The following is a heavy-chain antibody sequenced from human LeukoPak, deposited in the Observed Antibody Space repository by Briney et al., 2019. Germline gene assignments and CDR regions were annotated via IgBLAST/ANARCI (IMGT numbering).Heavy chain of an antibody. V-gene: IGHV4-4*09. CDR2: IYTSGST. Sequence: SETLSLTCAVSGGSFSGYYWCWIRQPPGKGLEWIGYIYTSGSTNYNPSLKSRVTISVDTSKNQFSLKLSSVTAADTAVYYCARSDYYYMDVWGKGTTVTASS. CDR1: GGSFSGYY. CDR3: ARSDYYYMDV. J-gene: IGHJ6*03.